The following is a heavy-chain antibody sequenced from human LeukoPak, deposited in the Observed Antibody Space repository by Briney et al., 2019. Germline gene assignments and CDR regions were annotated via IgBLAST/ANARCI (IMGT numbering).Heavy chain of an antibody. CDR1: GGSISSYY. V-gene: IGHV4-59*01. CDR3: ARGPPGGRFDP. Sequence: SETLSLTCTVSGGSISSYYWTWIRQPPGKGLEWIAYIHYSGSTNYNPSLKSRVTMSVDTSKNQFSLKLSSVTAADTAVYYCARGPPGGRFDPWGQGTLVTVSS. D-gene: IGHD3-10*01. J-gene: IGHJ5*02. CDR2: IHYSGST.